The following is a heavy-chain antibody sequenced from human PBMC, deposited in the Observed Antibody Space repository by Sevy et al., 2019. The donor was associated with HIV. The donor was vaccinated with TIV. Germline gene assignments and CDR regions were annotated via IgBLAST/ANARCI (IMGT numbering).Heavy chain of an antibody. Sequence: GRSLRLSCAASGFNINTYWMNWVRQAPGKGLEWVANIKYDGSEIYYVDSVRGRFTISKDNARNLVYLQMNSLRAEDTALYYCVRAIVIEGSFWGQGTLITVSS. CDR2: IKYDGSEI. CDR1: GFNINTYW. D-gene: IGHD2-15*01. CDR3: VRAIVIEGSF. V-gene: IGHV3-7*01. J-gene: IGHJ4*02.